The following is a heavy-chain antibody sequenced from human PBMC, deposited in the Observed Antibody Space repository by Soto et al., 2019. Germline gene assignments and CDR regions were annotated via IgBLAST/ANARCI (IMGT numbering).Heavy chain of an antibody. Sequence: GPTLVNPTQTLTLTCTFSGFTLSANGVGVAWIRQPPGKALEWLALVYWDDDKWYSPSLKTRVTITKDTSKNQVVLTMTNVDRADTATYYCAYRGRSKWNDVWLDPWGPGTLVTVSS. CDR2: VYWDDDK. V-gene: IGHV2-5*02. D-gene: IGHD1-20*01. CDR3: AYRGRSKWNDVWLDP. J-gene: IGHJ5*02. CDR1: GFTLSANGVG.